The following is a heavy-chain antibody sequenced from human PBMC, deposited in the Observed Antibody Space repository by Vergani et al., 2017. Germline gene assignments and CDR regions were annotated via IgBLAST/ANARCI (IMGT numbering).Heavy chain of an antibody. Sequence: QVQLQESGPGLVKPSETLSLTCTVSGYSITSGYYWGWIRQHPGKGLEWIGSIYHSGSTYYNPSLKSPVTISVDTSKNQFSLKLSSVTAADTAVYYCARDSVGHGLGPLGVYGMDVWGQGTTVTVSS. CDR1: GYSITSGYY. CDR3: ARDSVGHGLGPLGVYGMDV. J-gene: IGHJ6*02. CDR2: IYHSGST. D-gene: IGHD5/OR15-5a*01. V-gene: IGHV4-38-2*02.